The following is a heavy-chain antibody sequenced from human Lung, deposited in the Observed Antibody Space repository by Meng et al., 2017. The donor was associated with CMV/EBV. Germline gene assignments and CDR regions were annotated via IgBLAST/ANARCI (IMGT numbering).Heavy chain of an antibody. CDR3: TTGRRFDY. J-gene: IGHJ4*02. CDR1: GFTFSTAR. Sequence: GGSLRLXCAASGFTFSTARMSWVRQAPGKGLEWVGRIKSKTDGGTTDYAAPVKGRFTMSRDDLRNTLYLQMNSLKTDDTGVYYCTTGRRFDYWGKGTRVTVSS. CDR2: IKSKTDGGTT. V-gene: IGHV3-15*01.